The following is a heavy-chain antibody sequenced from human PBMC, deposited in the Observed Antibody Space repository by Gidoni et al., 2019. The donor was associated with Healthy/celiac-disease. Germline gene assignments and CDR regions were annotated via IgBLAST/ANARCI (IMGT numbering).Heavy chain of an antibody. D-gene: IGHD2-15*01. CDR2: ISYSGCT. V-gene: IGHV4-39*01. CDR3: ARRPAAYLDAFDI. Sequence: QLQLQESVPGLVKPSETLSLTCPASAGSISSSSYYWGWIRQPPGKGLEWIGSISYSGCTYYNPSLKSRVTISVDTSKNQFSLKLSSVTAADTAVYYCARRPAAYLDAFDIWGQGTMVTVSS. J-gene: IGHJ3*02. CDR1: AGSISSSSYY.